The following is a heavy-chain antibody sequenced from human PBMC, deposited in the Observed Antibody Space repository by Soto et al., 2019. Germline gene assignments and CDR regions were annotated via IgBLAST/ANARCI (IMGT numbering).Heavy chain of an antibody. J-gene: IGHJ4*02. CDR3: ARLAGSGWFYPGLVDY. CDR2: IYYSGST. D-gene: IGHD6-19*01. V-gene: IGHV4-59*08. Sequence: SETLSLTCTVSGGSISSYYWSWIRQPPGKGLEWIGYIYYSGSTNYNPSLKSRVTISVDTSKNQFSLKLSSVTAADTAVYYCARLAGSGWFYPGLVDYWGQGTLVTVSS. CDR1: GGSISSYY.